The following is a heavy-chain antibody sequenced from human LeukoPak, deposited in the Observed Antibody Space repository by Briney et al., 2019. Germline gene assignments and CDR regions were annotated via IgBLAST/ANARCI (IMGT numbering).Heavy chain of an antibody. J-gene: IGHJ4*02. Sequence: AAVKVSCKASGYTFNDYYLHWVRQAPGQGLEWMGWINPKSGGTNFAQRFQGRVTMTRDTSISTAYMELSRLRSDDTAVYYCARTYYDILTGYLPSLIFDYWGQGTLVTVSS. D-gene: IGHD3-9*01. CDR3: ARTYYDILTGYLPSLIFDY. V-gene: IGHV1-2*02. CDR1: GYTFNDYY. CDR2: INPKSGGT.